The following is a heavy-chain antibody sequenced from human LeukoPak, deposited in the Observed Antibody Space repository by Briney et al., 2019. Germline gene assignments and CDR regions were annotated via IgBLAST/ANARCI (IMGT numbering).Heavy chain of an antibody. CDR2: ISSSSSYI. CDR3: ARAVGIVDTAMAIFDY. CDR1: GFTFSSYS. J-gene: IGHJ4*02. V-gene: IGHV3-21*01. Sequence: PGGSLRLSCAASGFTFSSYSMNWVRQAPGKGLEWVSSISSSSSYIYYADSVKGRFTISRDNAKNSLYLQMNSLGAEDTAVYYCARAVGIVDTAMAIFDYWGQGTLVTVSS. D-gene: IGHD5-18*01.